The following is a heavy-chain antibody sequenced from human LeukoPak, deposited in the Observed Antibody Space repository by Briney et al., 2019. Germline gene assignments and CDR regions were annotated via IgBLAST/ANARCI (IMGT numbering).Heavy chain of an antibody. CDR3: ARLVWFGKYYFDY. Sequence: GGSLRLSCAASGFTVSSNYMSWVRQAPGKGLEWVSVIYSGGSTYYADSVKGRFTISRDNSKNTLYLQMNSLRAEDTAVYYCARLVWFGKYYFDYWGQGTLVTVSS. CDR1: GFTVSSNY. CDR2: IYSGGST. D-gene: IGHD3-10*01. V-gene: IGHV3-66*04. J-gene: IGHJ4*02.